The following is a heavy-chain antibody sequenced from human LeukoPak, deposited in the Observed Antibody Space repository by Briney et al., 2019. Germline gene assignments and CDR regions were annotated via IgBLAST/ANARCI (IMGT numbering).Heavy chain of an antibody. Sequence: ASVKVSCEASGYTFTSYDINWVRQATGQGLEWMGWMSPNSGNTGYAQKFQGRVTMTRNTSISTAYMELSSLRSEDTAVYYCARGAGITMVRGVKNYYYYYMDVWGKGTTVTISS. CDR2: MSPNSGNT. CDR1: GYTFTSYD. CDR3: ARGAGITMVRGVKNYYYYYMDV. V-gene: IGHV1-8*01. J-gene: IGHJ6*03. D-gene: IGHD3-10*01.